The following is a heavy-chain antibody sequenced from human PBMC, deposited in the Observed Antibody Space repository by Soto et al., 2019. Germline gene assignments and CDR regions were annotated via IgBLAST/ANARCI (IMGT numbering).Heavy chain of an antibody. D-gene: IGHD3-3*01. CDR2: IRSKAYGGTT. Sequence: GGSLRLSCTASGFTFGDYAMSWVRQAPGKGLEWVGFIRSKAYGGTTEYAASVKGRFTISRDDSKSIAYLQMNSLKTEDTAVYYCTRDHKRYYDFWSGYYDAFDIWGQGTMVTVSS. CDR1: GFTFGDYA. J-gene: IGHJ3*02. V-gene: IGHV3-49*04. CDR3: TRDHKRYYDFWSGYYDAFDI.